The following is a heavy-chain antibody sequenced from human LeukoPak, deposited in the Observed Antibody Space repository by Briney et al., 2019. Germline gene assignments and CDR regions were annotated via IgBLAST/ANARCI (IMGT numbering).Heavy chain of an antibody. V-gene: IGHV1-18*01. D-gene: IGHD6-13*01. Sequence: ASVKVSCKASGYTFTSYGISWVRQAPGQGLEWMGWISAYNGNTNYAQKLQGRVTMTTDTSTSTAYMELRSLRSDDTAVYYCAREAPGIAAAELFDYWGQGTLVTVSS. CDR3: AREAPGIAAAELFDY. CDR2: ISAYNGNT. J-gene: IGHJ4*02. CDR1: GYTFTSYG.